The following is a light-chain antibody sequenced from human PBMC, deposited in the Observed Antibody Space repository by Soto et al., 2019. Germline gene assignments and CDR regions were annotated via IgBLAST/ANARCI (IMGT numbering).Light chain of an antibody. CDR2: EVT. J-gene: IGLJ2*01. CDR1: NSDVGAYNY. V-gene: IGLV2-14*01. CDR3: SSYTSSSTLV. Sequence: QSALTQPASVSGSPGQSITISCTGTNSDVGAYNYVSWYQQHPGKAPKHMIYEVTNRPSGVSDRFSGSKSGSTASLTISGLQAEDEADYYCSSYTSSSTLVFGGGTKLTVL.